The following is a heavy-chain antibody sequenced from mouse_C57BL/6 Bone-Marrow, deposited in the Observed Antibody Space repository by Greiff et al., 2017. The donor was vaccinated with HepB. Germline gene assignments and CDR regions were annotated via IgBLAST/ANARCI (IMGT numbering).Heavy chain of an antibody. D-gene: IGHD1-1*01. CDR1: GYTFTSYW. CDR3: ARGPFHYYGSGGFAY. Sequence: QVQLQQPGAELVKPGASVKLYCKASGYTFTSYWMHWVKQRPGQGLEWIGMIHPNSGSTNYNEKFKSKATLTVDKSSSTAYMQLSSLTSEDSAVYYCARGPFHYYGSGGFAYWGQGTLVTVSA. V-gene: IGHV1-64*01. CDR2: IHPNSGST. J-gene: IGHJ3*01.